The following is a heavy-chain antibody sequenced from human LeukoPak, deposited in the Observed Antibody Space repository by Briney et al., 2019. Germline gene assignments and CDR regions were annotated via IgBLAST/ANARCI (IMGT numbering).Heavy chain of an antibody. D-gene: IGHD1-14*01. V-gene: IGHV3-7*01. CDR3: TSGMALPY. CDR1: GFTFTSSW. J-gene: IGHJ4*02. CDR2: INQDGGEK. Sequence: GGSLRLSCAASGFTFTSSWMRWVRQAPGKGLEWVANINQDGGEKYYVDSVKGRFTISRDNAKNSLHLQMNSLRAEDTAVYYCTSGMALPYWGQGTLVTVSS.